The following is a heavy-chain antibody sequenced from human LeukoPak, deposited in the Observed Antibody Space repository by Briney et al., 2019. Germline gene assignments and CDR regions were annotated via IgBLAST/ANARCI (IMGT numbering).Heavy chain of an antibody. Sequence: GESLNISCKASGYSFTNYWIGCVRQMPGKGLEWMGIIYPDDSDIRYSPSFQGQLTISADKSINPAYLHCSSLKAPHTAMYYCARHGYSRYDYPDYWGQATLVTLSS. CDR1: GYSFTNYW. D-gene: IGHD5-12*01. CDR3: ARHGYSRYDYPDY. J-gene: IGHJ4*02. V-gene: IGHV5-51*01. CDR2: IYPDDSDI.